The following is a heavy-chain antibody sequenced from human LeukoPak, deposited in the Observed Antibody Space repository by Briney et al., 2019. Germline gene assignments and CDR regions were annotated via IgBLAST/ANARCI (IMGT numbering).Heavy chain of an antibody. CDR2: INPSGGST. CDR1: GYTFTNYY. CDR3: ALKGFWGGRNAYDI. Sequence: VSVKVSCKASGYTFTNYYMHWVRQAPGQRPEWMGVINPSGGSTSYPQKFQGRVTMTRDTSTSTVYMELSSLRSEDTAVYYCALKGFWGGRNAYDIWGQGTMVTVSS. D-gene: IGHD3-3*01. V-gene: IGHV1-46*03. J-gene: IGHJ3*02.